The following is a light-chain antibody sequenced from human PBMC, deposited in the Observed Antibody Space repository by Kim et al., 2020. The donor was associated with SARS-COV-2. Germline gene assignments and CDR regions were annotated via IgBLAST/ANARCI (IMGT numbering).Light chain of an antibody. CDR3: CSYAGNYEGV. V-gene: IGLV2-11*01. CDR1: SSDVGNYNY. CDR2: DVS. J-gene: IGLJ2*01. Sequence: QSALTQPRSVSGSPGQSVTISCTGTSSDVGNYNYVSWFQQHPGKAPKLMIYDVSKRPSGVPDRFSGSKSGNTASLTISGLQAEDEADYYCCSYAGNYEGVFGGGTKVTVL.